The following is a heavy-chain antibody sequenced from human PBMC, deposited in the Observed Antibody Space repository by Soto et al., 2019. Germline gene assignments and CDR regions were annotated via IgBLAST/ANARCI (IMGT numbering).Heavy chain of an antibody. CDR3: ARGQKKYYDILTGYYRENYYYYYYMDV. Sequence: TSETLSLTCAVYGGSFSGYYWIWIRQPPGKGLEWIGEINHSGSTNYNPSLKSRVTISVDTSKNQFSLKLSSVTAADTAVYYCARGQKKYYDILTGYYRENYYYYYYMDVWGKGTTVTVSS. J-gene: IGHJ6*03. V-gene: IGHV4-34*01. D-gene: IGHD3-9*01. CDR2: INHSGST. CDR1: GGSFSGYY.